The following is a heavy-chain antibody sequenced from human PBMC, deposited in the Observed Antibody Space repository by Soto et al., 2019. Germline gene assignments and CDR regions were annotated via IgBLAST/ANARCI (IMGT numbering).Heavy chain of an antibody. Sequence: QVQLVQSGAEVKKPGSSVKVSCKASGGTFSSYAISWVRQAPGQGLEWMGGIIPIFGTANYAQKYQGRVPITADKSTSTADMELSSLRSEDTAVYYCAREVRCDCGGDCYSGWFDPWGQGTLVTVSS. CDR1: GGTFSSYA. J-gene: IGHJ5*02. D-gene: IGHD2-21*02. V-gene: IGHV1-69*06. CDR3: AREVRCDCGGDCYSGWFDP. CDR2: IIPIFGTA.